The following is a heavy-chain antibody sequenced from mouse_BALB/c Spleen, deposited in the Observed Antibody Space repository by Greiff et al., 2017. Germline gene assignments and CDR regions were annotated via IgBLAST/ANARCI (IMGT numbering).Heavy chain of an antibody. J-gene: IGHJ1*01. CDR2: INPSTGYT. V-gene: IGHV1-7*01. CDR3: AREGDGYYGYFDV. D-gene: IGHD2-3*01. Sequence: VQRVESGAELAKPGASVKMSCKASGYTFTSYWMHWVKQRPGQGLEWIGYINPSTGYTEYNQKFKDKATLTADKSSSTAYMQLSSLTSEDSAVYYCAREGDGYYGYFDVWGAGTTVTVSS. CDR1: GYTFTSYW.